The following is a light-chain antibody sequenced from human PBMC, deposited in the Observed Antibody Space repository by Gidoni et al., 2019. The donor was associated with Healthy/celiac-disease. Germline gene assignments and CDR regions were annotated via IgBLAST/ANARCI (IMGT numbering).Light chain of an antibody. Sequence: QLVLTQSPSASASLGASVKLTCTLSSVHSSYAIAWHQQQPDKGPRYLMKLNSDGSHSKGGGIPDRFSGSSSGAERYLTISSLQSEDEADYYCQTWGTGSWVFGGGTKLTVL. V-gene: IGLV4-69*01. CDR3: QTWGTGSWV. CDR2: LNSDGSH. CDR1: SVHSSYA. J-gene: IGLJ3*02.